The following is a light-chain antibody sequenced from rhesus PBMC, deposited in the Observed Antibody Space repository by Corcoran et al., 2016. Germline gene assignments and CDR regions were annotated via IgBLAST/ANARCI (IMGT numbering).Light chain of an antibody. CDR2: GAS. V-gene: IGKV3-42*01. CDR3: QETSNLWT. Sequence: EIVMTQSPATLSLSPGERATLSCRASQSVSSSLAWYQQKPGQAPRLLIYGASSRATGIPDRFRGSGCGTDFTRTISSLEPEDFAVYYCQETSNLWTFGQGTKVEIK. CDR1: QSVSSS. J-gene: IGKJ1*01.